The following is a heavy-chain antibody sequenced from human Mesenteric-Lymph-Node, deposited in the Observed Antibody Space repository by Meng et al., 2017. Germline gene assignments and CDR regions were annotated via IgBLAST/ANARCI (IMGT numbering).Heavy chain of an antibody. J-gene: IGHJ6*02. CDR3: AKDRSADYGDYTWV. Sequence: GESLKISCEASGFSFNDYYMVYICQAPGKGLEWVSYISSSGSTIYYADSVKGRFTISRDNAKNSLYLQMNSLRAEDTAVYYCAKDRSADYGDYTWVWGQGTTVTVSS. V-gene: IGHV3-11*04. CDR1: GFSFNDYY. CDR2: ISSSGSTI. D-gene: IGHD4-17*01.